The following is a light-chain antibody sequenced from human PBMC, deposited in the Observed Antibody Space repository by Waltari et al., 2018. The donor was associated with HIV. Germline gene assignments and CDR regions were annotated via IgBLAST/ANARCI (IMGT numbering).Light chain of an antibody. CDR2: DVT. J-gene: IGLJ2*01. Sequence: QSALTQPASVSGSPGQSITISCTGTSSDVGNYTLVSWYQQYPGKAPKLMIYDVTKRPSGVPDRFSGSKSGNTASLTVSGLQAEDEADYYCASHAGSKDVFGGGTRLTVL. V-gene: IGLV2-14*02. CDR3: ASHAGSKDV. CDR1: SSDVGNYTL.